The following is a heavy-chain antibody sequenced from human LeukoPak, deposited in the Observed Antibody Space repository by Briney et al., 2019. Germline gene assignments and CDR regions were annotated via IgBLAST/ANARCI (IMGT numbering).Heavy chain of an antibody. J-gene: IGHJ4*02. Sequence: GGSLRLSCAASGLTFKNAWMNWVRQAPGKGLEWVGRIKSKTDGGTSDYAAPVKGRFTISRDDSKNTVYLQMTSLRTEDTAVYYCSPDPRAAKSPFDYWGQGTLVTVSS. CDR2: IKSKTDGGTS. CDR1: GLTFKNAW. V-gene: IGHV3-15*01. CDR3: SPDPRAAKSPFDY. D-gene: IGHD2-15*01.